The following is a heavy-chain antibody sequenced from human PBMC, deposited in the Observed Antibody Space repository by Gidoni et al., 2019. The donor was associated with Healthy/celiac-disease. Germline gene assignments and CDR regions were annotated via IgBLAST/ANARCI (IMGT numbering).Heavy chain of an antibody. Sequence: QVQLVESGGGVVQPGRSLRLSCAASGFTFSSYGMHWVRQAPGKGLGWVAVISYDGSNKYYADSVKGRFTISRDNSKNTLYLQMNSLRAEDTAVYYCAKLNYDSSGSQGDAFDIWGQGTMVTVSS. J-gene: IGHJ3*02. CDR1: GFTFSSYG. CDR3: AKLNYDSSGSQGDAFDI. D-gene: IGHD3-22*01. CDR2: ISYDGSNK. V-gene: IGHV3-30*18.